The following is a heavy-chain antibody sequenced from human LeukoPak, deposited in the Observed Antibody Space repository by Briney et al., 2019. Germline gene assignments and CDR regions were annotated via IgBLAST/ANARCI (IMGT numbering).Heavy chain of an antibody. J-gene: IGHJ5*02. V-gene: IGHV4-59*01. Sequence: SETLSLTCSVSGDSISSYYWSWVRQSPGKGLEWIGSIYYSGSTNYNPSLKSRVTISIDTSKNQFSLNLSSVTAADTAVYYCARFNWGSGVNPWGQGTLVTVSS. CDR1: GDSISSYY. CDR3: ARFNWGSGVNP. CDR2: IYYSGST. D-gene: IGHD3-10*01.